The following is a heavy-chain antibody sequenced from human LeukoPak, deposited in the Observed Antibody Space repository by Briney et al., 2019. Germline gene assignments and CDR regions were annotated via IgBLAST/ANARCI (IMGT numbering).Heavy chain of an antibody. J-gene: IGHJ3*02. Sequence: GGSLRLSCTASGFTFGDYAMSWFRQAPGKGVEWVGFIRTKAYGGTTEYAASVKGRFNMSRDDSKSIAYLQMKSLKNEDTAVYYCTGPNKVPKAGLGAFDIWGQGTMVTVSS. CDR3: TGPNKVPKAGLGAFDI. V-gene: IGHV3-49*03. CDR2: IRTKAYGGTT. CDR1: GFTFGDYA.